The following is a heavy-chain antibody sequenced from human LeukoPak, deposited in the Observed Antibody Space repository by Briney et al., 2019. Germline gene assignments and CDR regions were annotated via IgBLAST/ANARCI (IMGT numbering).Heavy chain of an antibody. J-gene: IGHJ3*02. CDR2: IYYSGST. CDR3: ARLTVRSDAFDI. V-gene: IGHV4-59*11. CDR1: GDSFNSHY. D-gene: IGHD4-17*01. Sequence: SETLSLTCTVSGDSFNSHYWNWIRQPPGKGLEWIGYIYYSGSTNYNPSLKSRVTISVDTSKNEFSLKLSSVTAADTAVYYCARLTVRSDAFDIWGQGTMVTVSS.